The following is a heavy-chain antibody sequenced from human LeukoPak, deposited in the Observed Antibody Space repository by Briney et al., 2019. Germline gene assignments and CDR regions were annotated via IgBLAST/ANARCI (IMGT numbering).Heavy chain of an antibody. Sequence: PSETLSLTCIVSGGSISNSRLYWGWIRQAPGKGPEWIGSIYYSGTTYYNPSLKSRVTISVDSSKNQFSLNLRSVTAADTAFYYRARHEGTVEMATVFDYWGQGIPVTVSS. CDR3: ARHEGTVEMATVFDY. D-gene: IGHD5-24*01. CDR2: IYYSGTT. V-gene: IGHV4-39*01. CDR1: GGSISNSRLY. J-gene: IGHJ4*02.